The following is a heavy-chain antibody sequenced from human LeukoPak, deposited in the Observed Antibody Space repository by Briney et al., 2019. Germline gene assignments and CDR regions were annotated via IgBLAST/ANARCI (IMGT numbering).Heavy chain of an antibody. J-gene: IGHJ3*02. CDR1: GYTFTGYY. CDR3: AREGDTSVTGAFDI. Sequence: GASVKVSCKASGYTFTGYYMHWVRQAPGQGLEWMGWINPNSGDTNYAQKFQGRVTVTRDTSIGTAYMELSRLRSDDTAVYYCAREGDTSVTGAFDIWGQRTMVTVSS. D-gene: IGHD1-26*01. V-gene: IGHV1-2*02. CDR2: INPNSGDT.